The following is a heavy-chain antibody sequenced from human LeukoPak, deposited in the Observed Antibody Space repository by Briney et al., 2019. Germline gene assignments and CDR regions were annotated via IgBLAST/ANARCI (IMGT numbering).Heavy chain of an antibody. CDR1: GYSFTSHW. CDR2: IDPTDSYT. D-gene: IGHD3-22*01. V-gene: IGHV5-10-1*01. Sequence: TGESLKISCEGSGYSFTSHWISWVRQMPGKGLEWMGTIDPTDSYTNYSPSFQGHVTISADKSISTAYLQWSSLKASDTAMYYCARQRYYYDFSGYYHDYWGQGTLVIASA. CDR3: ARQRYYYDFSGYYHDY. J-gene: IGHJ4*02.